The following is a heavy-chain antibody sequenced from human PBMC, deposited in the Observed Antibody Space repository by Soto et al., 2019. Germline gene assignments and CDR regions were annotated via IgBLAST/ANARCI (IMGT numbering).Heavy chain of an antibody. CDR1: GDSISRFS. V-gene: IGHV4-59*08. CDR2: ISYSGST. J-gene: IGHJ4*02. D-gene: IGHD4-17*01. Sequence: ASETLSLTCTVSGDSISRFSWTWIRQPPGKGLEWIGNISYSGSTNSNPSLKSRVTISVDTSKNQFSLKLGSVTAADTAVYYCARLNLGDPDYWGQGTLVTVSS. CDR3: ARLNLGDPDY.